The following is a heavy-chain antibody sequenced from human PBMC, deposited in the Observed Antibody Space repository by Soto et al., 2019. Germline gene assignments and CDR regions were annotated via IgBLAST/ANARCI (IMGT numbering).Heavy chain of an antibody. CDR1: GFTFISYS. V-gene: IGHV3-21*01. CDR3: ARDPIIAMVRGVINWFDP. Sequence: GGSLRLSCAASGFTFISYSMNWVRQAPGKGLEWVSSISRSSSYIYYADSVKGRFTISRDNAKNSLYLQMNSLRAEDTAVYYCARDPIIAMVRGVINWFDPWGQGTLVTVSS. CDR2: ISRSSSYI. D-gene: IGHD3-10*01. J-gene: IGHJ5*02.